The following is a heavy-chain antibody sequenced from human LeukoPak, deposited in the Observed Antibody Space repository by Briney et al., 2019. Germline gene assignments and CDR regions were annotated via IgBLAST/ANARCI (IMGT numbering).Heavy chain of an antibody. CDR2: IYYTTTT. D-gene: IGHD5-24*01. V-gene: IGHV4-39*07. CDR1: GGSISTHSYY. Sequence: PSETLSLTCSVSGGSISTHSYYWGWIRQPPGKGLEWIGTIYYTTTTYYSPSLKSRVTISLDTSKNQFSLNLRSVTAADTAVYYCASSLPSRDGYNRPYYFDYWGQGTLVTVSS. CDR3: ASSLPSRDGYNRPYYFDY. J-gene: IGHJ4*02.